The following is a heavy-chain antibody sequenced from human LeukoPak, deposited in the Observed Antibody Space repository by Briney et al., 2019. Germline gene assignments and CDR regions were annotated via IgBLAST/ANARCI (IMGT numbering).Heavy chain of an antibody. V-gene: IGHV3-23*01. CDR1: GFTFSSYA. J-gene: IGHJ5*02. CDR2: ISGSGGST. Sequence: GGSLRLSCAASGFTFSSYAMSWVRQAPGKGLEWVSAISGSGGSTYYADSVKGRFSISRDNAGNTLYLQMNSLRVEDTAVYYCTRELASAGGPWGQGTLVTVSS. CDR3: TRELASAGGP.